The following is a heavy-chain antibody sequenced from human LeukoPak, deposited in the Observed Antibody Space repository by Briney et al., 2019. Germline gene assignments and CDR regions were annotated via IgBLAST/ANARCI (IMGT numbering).Heavy chain of an antibody. D-gene: IGHD6-19*01. CDR1: GFTFSRYG. CDR2: ISGSGGST. V-gene: IGHV3-23*01. CDR3: AKDHLPGIVVADRDY. J-gene: IGHJ4*02. Sequence: GGSLRLSCAASGFTFSRYGMSWVRQAPGKGLEWVSAISGSGGSTYYADSVKGRFTISRDNSKNTLYLQINSLRVEGTAVYYCAKDHLPGIVVADRDYWGQGTLVTVSS.